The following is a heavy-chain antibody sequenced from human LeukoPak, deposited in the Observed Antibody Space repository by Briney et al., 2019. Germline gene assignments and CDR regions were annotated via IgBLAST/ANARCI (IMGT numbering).Heavy chain of an antibody. CDR3: AREGSRWVDFDY. CDR2: IYYSGST. Sequence: SETLSLTCTVSGGSISSHYWNWIRQPPGKGLDWIGYIYYSGSTNYNPSLKSRVTISLDTSKSQFSLKLSSVTAADTAVYYCAREGSRWVDFDYWGQRTLVTVSS. D-gene: IGHD1-26*01. CDR1: GGSISSHY. J-gene: IGHJ4*02. V-gene: IGHV4-59*11.